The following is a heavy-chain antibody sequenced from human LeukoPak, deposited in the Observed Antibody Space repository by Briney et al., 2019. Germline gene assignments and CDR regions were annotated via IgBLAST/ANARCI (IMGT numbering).Heavy chain of an antibody. CDR2: INKNGGST. Sequence: GGSLRLSCAASGFTFSIYAMHWVRQAPGKGLEYVSGINKNGGSTYYADSVKGRFTISRDNSNNTLYLQMGFVRAEDMAVYYCVRTDYYDSSGYYDDFDYLGQGTLVTVSS. D-gene: IGHD3-22*01. CDR3: VRTDYYDSSGYYDDFDY. J-gene: IGHJ4*02. CDR1: GFTFSIYA. V-gene: IGHV3-64*02.